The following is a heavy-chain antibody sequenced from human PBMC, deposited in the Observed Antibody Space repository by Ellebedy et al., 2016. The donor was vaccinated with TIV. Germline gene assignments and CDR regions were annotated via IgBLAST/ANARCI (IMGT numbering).Heavy chain of an antibody. Sequence: SQTLSLTXXISGDSVSSDRAAWNWIRQSPSRGLEWLGRTFYRSKWYYDYAVSVRSRITINPDTSKNQFSLQLNSVTPEDTAVYYCAREGTMIRGIRNWFDPWGQGTLVIVSS. V-gene: IGHV6-1*01. CDR3: AREGTMIRGIRNWFDP. D-gene: IGHD3-10*01. J-gene: IGHJ5*02. CDR1: GDSVSSDRAA. CDR2: TFYRSKWYY.